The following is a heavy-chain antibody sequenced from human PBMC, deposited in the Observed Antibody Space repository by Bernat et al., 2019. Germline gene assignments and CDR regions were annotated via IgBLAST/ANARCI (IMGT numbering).Heavy chain of an antibody. Sequence: QVQLVQSGAEVKKPGASVKVSCKASGYTFTSYGISWVRQAPGQGLEWMGWISAYNGNTNYAQKLQGRVTMTTDTSTSTAYMELRSLRSDDTAVYYCARAGYCSSTSCYAEGYYYYYYYMDVWGKGTTVTVSS. CDR1: GYTFTSYG. V-gene: IGHV1-18*01. CDR3: ARAGYCSSTSCYAEGYYYYYYYMDV. CDR2: ISAYNGNT. J-gene: IGHJ6*03. D-gene: IGHD2-2*01.